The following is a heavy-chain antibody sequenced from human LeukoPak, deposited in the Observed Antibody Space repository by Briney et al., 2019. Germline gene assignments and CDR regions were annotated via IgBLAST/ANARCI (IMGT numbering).Heavy chain of an antibody. CDR3: ARSLHTAMALFDY. CDR2: IYSGGST. Sequence: GGSLRLSCAASGFTVTSNYISWVRQAPGKGLEWVSVIYSGGSTYYADSVKGRFTISRDNSKNTLYLQMNSLRAEDAAVYYCARSLHTAMALFDYWGQGTLVTVSS. J-gene: IGHJ4*02. V-gene: IGHV3-66*01. D-gene: IGHD5-18*01. CDR1: GFTVTSNY.